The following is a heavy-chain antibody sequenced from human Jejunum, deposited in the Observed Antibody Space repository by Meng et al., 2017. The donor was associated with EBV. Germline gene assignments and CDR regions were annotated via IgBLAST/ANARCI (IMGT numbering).Heavy chain of an antibody. CDR1: GGSISTGGYS. CDR3: ASRALYYFDS. Sequence: QLHLQESGSGLVKPSQXLSLTCAVSGGSISTGGYSWHWIRQSPGKGLEWIGEMNPGGTATYNSSLQSRVSMSVDTPKNQFLLRLTSVTAADTAVYYCASRALYYFDSWGQGTLVTVSS. J-gene: IGHJ4*02. CDR2: MNPGGTA. V-gene: IGHV4-30-2*06. D-gene: IGHD2-2*02.